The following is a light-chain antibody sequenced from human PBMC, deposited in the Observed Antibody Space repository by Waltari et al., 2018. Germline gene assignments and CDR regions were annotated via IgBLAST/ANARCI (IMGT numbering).Light chain of an antibody. V-gene: IGLV1-40*01. J-gene: IGLJ2*01. CDR2: GNS. CDR1: SSNIGAGYD. CDR3: QSYDSSLSGSTV. Sequence: QSVLTQPPSVSGAPGQRVTISCTGSSSNIGAGYDLHWYQQLPGTAPKLLIYGNSNRPSGVPDRFSGSKSGTSASLAITGLQAEDEADYYCQSYDSSLSGSTVFGGGTKLTVL.